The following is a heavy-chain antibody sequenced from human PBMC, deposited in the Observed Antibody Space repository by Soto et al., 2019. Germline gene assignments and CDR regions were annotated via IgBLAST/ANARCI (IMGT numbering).Heavy chain of an antibody. CDR2: ISSSSSYI. J-gene: IGHJ6*02. CDR1: GFTFSSYS. D-gene: IGHD4-4*01. V-gene: IGHV3-21*01. CDR3: ARVGATVTTYGMDV. Sequence: GGSLRLSCAASGFTFSSYSMNWVRQAPGKGLEWVSSISSSSSYIYYADSVKGRFTISRDNAKNSLYLQMNSLRAEDTAVYYCARVGATVTTYGMDVWGQGTTVTVSS.